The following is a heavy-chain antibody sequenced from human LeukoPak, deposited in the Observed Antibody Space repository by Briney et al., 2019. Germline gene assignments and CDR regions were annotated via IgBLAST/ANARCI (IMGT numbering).Heavy chain of an antibody. V-gene: IGHV3-21*01. CDR1: GFTFSSYS. J-gene: IGHJ3*02. Sequence: VGSLRLSCAASGFTFSSYSMNGGRQAPRKGLGWVSSISISSSYIYYAHSVKGRFTISRDNAKNSLYLQMNSLRAEDTAVYYCARDRYYDILTGYYRALDAFDIWGQGTMVTVSS. CDR3: ARDRYYDILTGYYRALDAFDI. D-gene: IGHD3-9*01. CDR2: ISISSSYI.